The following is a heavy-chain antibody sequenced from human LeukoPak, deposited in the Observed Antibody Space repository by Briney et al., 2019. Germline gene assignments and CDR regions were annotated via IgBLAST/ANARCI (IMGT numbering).Heavy chain of an antibody. Sequence: GGTLRLSCAASGFTFSNAWMSWVRQAPGKGLESVGRIKSKTDGGTTDYAAPVKGRFTISRDDSKNTLYLQMNSLKTEDTAVYYYTRDLGGVVTTRLDYWGQGTLVTVSS. CDR3: TRDLGGVVTTRLDY. D-gene: IGHD3-22*01. CDR1: GFTFSNAW. V-gene: IGHV3-15*01. J-gene: IGHJ4*02. CDR2: IKSKTDGGTT.